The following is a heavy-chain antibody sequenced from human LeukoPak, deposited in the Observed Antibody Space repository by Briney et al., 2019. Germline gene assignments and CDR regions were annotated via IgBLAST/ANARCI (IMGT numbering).Heavy chain of an antibody. D-gene: IGHD2-15*01. J-gene: IGHJ6*03. CDR3: ARDPGCSGGSCYMDV. Sequence: RGSLRLSCAASGFTFSSYWMHWVRQAPGKGLVWVSRINSDGSSTSYADSVKGRFTISRDNAKNTLYLQMNSLRAEDTAVYYCARDPGCSGGSCYMDVWGKGTTVTVSS. V-gene: IGHV3-74*01. CDR2: INSDGSST. CDR1: GFTFSSYW.